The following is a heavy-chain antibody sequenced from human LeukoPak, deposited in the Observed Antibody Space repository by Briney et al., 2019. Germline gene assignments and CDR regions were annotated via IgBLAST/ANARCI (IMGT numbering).Heavy chain of an antibody. J-gene: IGHJ6*03. Sequence: PGGSLRLSCAASGFTFSSYGMSWVRQAPGKGLEWVSAISDSGGSTYYADSVKGRFTISRDNAKNSLYLQMNSLRAEDTAVYYCARVGYDFWSGSKDYYYMDVWGKGTTVTVSS. CDR3: ARVGYDFWSGSKDYYYMDV. D-gene: IGHD3-3*01. CDR2: ISDSGGST. CDR1: GFTFSSYG. V-gene: IGHV3-23*01.